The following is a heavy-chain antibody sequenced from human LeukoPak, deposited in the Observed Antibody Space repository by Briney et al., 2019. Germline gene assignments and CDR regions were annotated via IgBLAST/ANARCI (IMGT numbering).Heavy chain of an antibody. CDR1: GSSFTSSW. V-gene: IGHV5-10-1*01. CDR2: IDPSDSYT. CDR3: ARAYGSGSSFTYFDY. J-gene: IGHJ4*02. Sequence: GESLKISCKGSGSSFTSSWINWVRQMPGKGLEWVGRIDPSDSYTNYSPSFQGHVTISADKSISTAYLQWSSLKASDTAMYYCARAYGSGSSFTYFDYWGQGTLVTVSS. D-gene: IGHD3-10*01.